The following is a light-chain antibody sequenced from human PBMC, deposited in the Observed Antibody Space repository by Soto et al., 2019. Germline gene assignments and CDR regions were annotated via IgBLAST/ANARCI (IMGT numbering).Light chain of an antibody. V-gene: IGKV3-11*01. CDR3: QGRSNWAWT. CDR2: DAS. Sequence: EIVLTQSPATLSLSPGERATLSCRASQSVGTYLAWYQQKPGQAPRLLMYDASNRATGIPARFSGGGAGTDFTLTISSLAPEDFAVYYCQGRSNWAWTFGQGTKVEIK. CDR1: QSVGTY. J-gene: IGKJ1*01.